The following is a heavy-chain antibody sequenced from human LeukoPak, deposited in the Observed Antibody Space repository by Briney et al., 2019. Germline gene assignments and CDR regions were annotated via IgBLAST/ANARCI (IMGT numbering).Heavy chain of an antibody. CDR1: GFTFDDYG. CDR3: ARWASKGGMDV. V-gene: IGHV3-20*04. J-gene: IGHJ6*04. Sequence: RGSLRLSCAASGFTFDDYGMSWVRQVSGKGLEWVSGINWNGGSTGYADSVKGRFTISRDNAKNSLYLQMNSLRAEDTALYYCARWASKGGMDVWGEGTTVTVSS. D-gene: IGHD3-16*01. CDR2: INWNGGST.